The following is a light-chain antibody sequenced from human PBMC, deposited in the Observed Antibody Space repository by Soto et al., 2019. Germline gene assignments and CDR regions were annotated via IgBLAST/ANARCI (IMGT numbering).Light chain of an antibody. CDR2: GAS. CDR3: QQYGSSLWT. CDR1: QSVSSSY. J-gene: IGKJ1*01. V-gene: IGKV3-20*01. Sequence: EIVLTQSPGTLSLSPGETATLSFKASQSVSSSYLAWYQQKPGQAPRLLIYGASSRATGIPDRFSGSGSGTDFTLTISRLEPEDFAVYYCQQYGSSLWTFGQGTKVDIK.